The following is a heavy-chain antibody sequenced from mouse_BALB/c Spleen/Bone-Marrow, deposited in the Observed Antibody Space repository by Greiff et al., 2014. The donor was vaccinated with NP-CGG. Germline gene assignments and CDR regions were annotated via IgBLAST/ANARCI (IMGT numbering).Heavy chain of an antibody. CDR2: IDPANGNT. CDR3: ARYYYGSSYSDY. V-gene: IGHV14-3*02. D-gene: IGHD1-1*01. J-gene: IGHJ2*01. Sequence: VQLQQPGAELVKPGASVKLSCTASGFNIKDTYMHWVKQRPEQGLEWIGRIDPANGNTKYDPKFQGTATITADTSSNTAYLQLSSLTSEDTSVYYCARYYYGSSYSDYWGQGTTLTVSS. CDR1: GFNIKDTY.